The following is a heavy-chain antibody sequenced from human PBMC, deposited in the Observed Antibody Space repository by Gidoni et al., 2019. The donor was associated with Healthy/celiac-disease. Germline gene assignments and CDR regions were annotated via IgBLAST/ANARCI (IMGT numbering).Heavy chain of an antibody. CDR2: IYYSGST. CDR3: ARRGGETYYYDSSGYTLTG. Sequence: QLQLQESGPGLVKPSETLSLTCTVSGGSISSSSYYWGWIRQPPGKGLEWIGSIYYSGSTYYNPSLKSRVTISVDTSKNQFSLKLSSVTAADTAVYYCARRGGETYYYDSSGYTLTGWGQGTLVTVSS. J-gene: IGHJ4*02. D-gene: IGHD3-22*01. V-gene: IGHV4-39*01. CDR1: GGSISSSSYY.